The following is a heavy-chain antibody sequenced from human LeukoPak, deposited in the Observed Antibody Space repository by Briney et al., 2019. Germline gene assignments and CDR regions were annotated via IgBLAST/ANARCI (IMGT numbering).Heavy chain of an antibody. J-gene: IGHJ4*02. CDR2: ISSTGNIK. CDR1: GFMFSNYA. D-gene: IGHD1-1*01. Sequence: GGSLRLSCVASGFMFSNYAMHWVRQAPGKGLEWVAVISSTGNIKNFADSVKGRFTISRDNSKNTLYLQMNTLRAEDTSFYYCAKDNSHWLFDYWGRGTLVTVSS. CDR3: AKDNSHWLFDY. V-gene: IGHV3-30-3*01.